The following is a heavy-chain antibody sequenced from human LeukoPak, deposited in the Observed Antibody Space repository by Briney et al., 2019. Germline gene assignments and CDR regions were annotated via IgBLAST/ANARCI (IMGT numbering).Heavy chain of an antibody. CDR1: GFALRTHGMS. CDR3: ARCIAATGTLDY. V-gene: IGHV2-70*11. D-gene: IGHD6-13*01. CDR2: IDWDDDK. Sequence: SGPTLVNPTQTLTLTCTFSGFALRTHGMSVTWVGQPPGKALEWLARIDWDDDKYYSASLKTRLTISKDTSKNQVVLTMTNMDPVDTATYFCARCIAATGTLDYWGPGALVTVSS. J-gene: IGHJ4*02.